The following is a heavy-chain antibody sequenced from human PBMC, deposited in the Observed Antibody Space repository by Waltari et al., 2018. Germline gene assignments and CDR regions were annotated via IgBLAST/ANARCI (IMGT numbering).Heavy chain of an antibody. Sequence: EVQLVESGGGLVQPGGSLRLSCAASGFTFSSCWMHWVRQAPGKGLVWVSRINSDGSSTSYADSVKGRFTISRDNAKNTLYLQMNSLRAEDTAVYYCASARYSGTYYNDYWGQGMLVTVSP. CDR3: ASARYSGTYYNDY. D-gene: IGHD1-26*01. V-gene: IGHV3-74*01. CDR1: GFTFSSCW. CDR2: INSDGSST. J-gene: IGHJ4*02.